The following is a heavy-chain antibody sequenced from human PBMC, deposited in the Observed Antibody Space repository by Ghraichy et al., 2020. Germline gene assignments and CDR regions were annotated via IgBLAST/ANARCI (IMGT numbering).Heavy chain of an antibody. CDR3: ASLASCGADCLAGYFHH. D-gene: IGHD2-21*02. CDR1: GITVSDNY. Sequence: GESLNISCAASGITVSDNYMGWVRQAPGEGLEWVSVIYTGGSTYYPDSVKGRFTISRDNSKNTLFLHMDSLRAEDTAVYYCASLASCGADCLAGYFHHWGQGTLVAVS. J-gene: IGHJ1*01. V-gene: IGHV3-53*01. CDR2: IYTGGST.